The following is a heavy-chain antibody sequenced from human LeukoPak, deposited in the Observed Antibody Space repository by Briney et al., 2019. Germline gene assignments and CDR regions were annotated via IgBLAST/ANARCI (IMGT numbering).Heavy chain of an antibody. Sequence: GGSLGLSCAASGFTFSPYWMHWVRQAPGKGLVWVSLVKSDGSAMYADSVKGRFTISRDNAKNTLYLQMNSLRAEDTAVYFCAREVASAAFDYWGQGTPVTVSS. V-gene: IGHV3-74*03. J-gene: IGHJ4*02. CDR3: AREVASAAFDY. D-gene: IGHD5-12*01. CDR2: VKSDGSA. CDR1: GFTFSPYW.